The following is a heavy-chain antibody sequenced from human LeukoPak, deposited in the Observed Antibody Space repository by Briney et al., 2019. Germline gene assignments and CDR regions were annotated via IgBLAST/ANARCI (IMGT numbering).Heavy chain of an antibody. CDR3: ARVFLYYYYYMDV. CDR2: VFHSGST. V-gene: IGHV4-38-2*02. Sequence: SETLSLTCSVTGYSISSGYYWGWIRQPPGKGLEWIGSVFHSGSTHYNPSLKSRATISVDTSKNQFSLKLNSVSAADTAVYYCARVFLYYYYYMDVWGQGTSLTVSS. D-gene: IGHD3-3*01. CDR1: GYSISSGYY. J-gene: IGHJ6*03.